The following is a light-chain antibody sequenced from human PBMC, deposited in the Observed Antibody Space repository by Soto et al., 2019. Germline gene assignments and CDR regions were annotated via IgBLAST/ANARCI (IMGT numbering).Light chain of an antibody. J-gene: IGKJ2*01. Sequence: EIVLTQSPGTLSLSPGERATLSCRASQSVRSTYLAWFQQKPGQAPRLLIYGASSRATGIPDRFSGSGSGTDFTLTISRLESEDFAVSYCQQYGTSPPYTFGQGTKLEIQ. CDR2: GAS. V-gene: IGKV3-20*01. CDR1: QSVRSTY. CDR3: QQYGTSPPYT.